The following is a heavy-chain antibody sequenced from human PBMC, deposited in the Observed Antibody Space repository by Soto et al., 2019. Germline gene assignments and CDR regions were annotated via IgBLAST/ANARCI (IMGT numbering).Heavy chain of an antibody. V-gene: IGHV4-61*01. CDR3: ARRSDYYDSSGYYYGDLPFDY. D-gene: IGHD3-22*01. CDR1: GGSVSSGSYY. CDR2: IYYSGST. J-gene: IGHJ4*02. Sequence: TSETLSLTCTVSGGSVSSGSYYWSWIRQPPGKGLEWIGYIYYSGSTNYNPSLKSRVTISVDTSKNQFSLKLSSVTAADTAVYYCARRSDYYDSSGYYYGDLPFDYWGQGTLVTVSS.